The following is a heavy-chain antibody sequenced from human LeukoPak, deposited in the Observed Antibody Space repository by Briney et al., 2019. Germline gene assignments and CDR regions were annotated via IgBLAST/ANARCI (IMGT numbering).Heavy chain of an antibody. CDR2: IVPHSGGT. V-gene: IGHV1-2*02. J-gene: IGHJ4*02. CDR3: ATLGATSFDY. CDR1: GYTLSDYY. D-gene: IGHD1-26*01. Sequence: ASVKVSCKTSGYTLSDYYIHLVRQAPGQGLEWMGWIVPHSGGTKYAQKFQGRVTMTRDTSISTAYMELSRLRYDDTAVYCCATLGATSFDYWGQGALVTVSS.